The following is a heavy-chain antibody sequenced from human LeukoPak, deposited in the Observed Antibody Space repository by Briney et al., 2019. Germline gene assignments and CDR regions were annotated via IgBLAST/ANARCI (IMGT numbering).Heavy chain of an antibody. D-gene: IGHD3-9*01. Sequence: ASVKVFCKASGYTFTSYGISWVRQAPGQGLEWMGWISAYNGNTNYAQKLQGRVTMTTDTSTSTAYMELRSLRSDDTAVYYCARDVLRYFDQPNGMDVWGKGTTVTVSS. CDR2: ISAYNGNT. V-gene: IGHV1-18*04. J-gene: IGHJ6*04. CDR3: ARDVLRYFDQPNGMDV. CDR1: GYTFTSYG.